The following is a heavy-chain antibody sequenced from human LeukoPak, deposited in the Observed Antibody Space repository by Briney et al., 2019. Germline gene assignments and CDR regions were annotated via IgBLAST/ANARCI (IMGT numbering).Heavy chain of an antibody. J-gene: IGHJ4*02. CDR2: IFYSGST. D-gene: IGHD5-24*01. CDR3: ARGRDEYKVGN. Sequence: SGTLSLTCTVSGGSVSSGSYYWSWIRQSPGKGLEWIGYIFYSGSTYYNPSLKSRVTISVDTSKNQFSLKLSSVTAADTAVYFCARGRDEYKVGNWGQGTLVTVSS. CDR1: GGSVSSGSYY. V-gene: IGHV4-61*01.